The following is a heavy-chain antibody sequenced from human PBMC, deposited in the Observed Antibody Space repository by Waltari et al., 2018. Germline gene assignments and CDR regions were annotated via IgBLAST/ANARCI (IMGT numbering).Heavy chain of an antibody. J-gene: IGHJ3*02. CDR3: ARVTTDHAFDI. V-gene: IGHV3-11*04. CDR2: ITASGRGI. D-gene: IGHD4-17*01. CDR1: GFSFGDSY. Sequence: QVHLVESGGGLVKPGGSLRLSCAVSGFSFGDSYMSWIRQAPGKGLEWVSYITASGRGIYYSDSVRGRFIISRDNVKNSLYLELNSLRVDDTAMYFCARVTTDHAFDIWGQGTLVTVSS.